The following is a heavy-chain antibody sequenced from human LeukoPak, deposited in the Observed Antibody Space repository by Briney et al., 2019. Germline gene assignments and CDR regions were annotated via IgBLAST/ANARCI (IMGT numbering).Heavy chain of an antibody. Sequence: ASVKVSCKVSESTHTDLAMLWVSRSPGKGLEWMGGFDPEDGETIYAQKFQGRVTMTEDTSTDTAYMELSSLRSEDTAVYYCATGRSGYYSYWGQGTLVTVSS. CDR2: FDPEDGET. CDR3: ATGRSGYYSY. J-gene: IGHJ4*02. D-gene: IGHD3-22*01. V-gene: IGHV1-24*01. CDR1: ESTHTDLA.